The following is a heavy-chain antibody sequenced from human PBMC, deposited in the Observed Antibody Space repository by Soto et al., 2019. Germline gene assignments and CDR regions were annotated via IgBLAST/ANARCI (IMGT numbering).Heavy chain of an antibody. CDR2: IYYSGNT. CDR1: GGSISSYY. Sequence: PSETLSLTCTVSGGSISSYYWGWIRQSPGKGLEWIGNIYYSGNTFYNPSLKSRVTISVDTSKNQFYLLLSSVTAADTAIFYCASIAAPGTTHFDFWGQGTLVTVSS. J-gene: IGHJ4*02. D-gene: IGHD6-13*01. V-gene: IGHV4-59*04. CDR3: ASIAAPGTTHFDF.